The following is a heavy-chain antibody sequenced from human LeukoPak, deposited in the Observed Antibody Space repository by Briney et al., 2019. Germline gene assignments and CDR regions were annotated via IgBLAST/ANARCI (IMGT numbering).Heavy chain of an antibody. D-gene: IGHD1-26*01. CDR1: GGSISSSSYY. CDR3: ARHVAAGRCFDY. CDR2: INYSGST. V-gene: IGHV4-39*01. J-gene: IGHJ4*02. Sequence: SETLSLTCTVSGGSISSSSYYWGWFRQPPGKGLEWIGSINYSGSTSYNPSLKSRVTISVDTSKNQFSLKVTSVTAADTAVHYCARHVAAGRCFDYWGQGTLVTVSS.